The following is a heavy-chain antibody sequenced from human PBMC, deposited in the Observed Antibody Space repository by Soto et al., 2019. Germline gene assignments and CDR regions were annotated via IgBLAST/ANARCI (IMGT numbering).Heavy chain of an antibody. CDR3: AKGEAAYCYGPTRGCNCDY. V-gene: IGHV3-23*01. J-gene: IGHJ4*02. Sequence: HLLESGGGLVQPGGSLRLSCAASGFIFSNYAMSWVRQAPGKGLEWVSLINDNGGSTYYADSVKGRFTISRDNPKYTLYLPMSSLRAEDTALYYCAKGEAAYCYGPTRGCNCDYWAQGTLVTVSS. D-gene: IGHD2-21*01. CDR2: INDNGGST. CDR1: GFIFSNYA.